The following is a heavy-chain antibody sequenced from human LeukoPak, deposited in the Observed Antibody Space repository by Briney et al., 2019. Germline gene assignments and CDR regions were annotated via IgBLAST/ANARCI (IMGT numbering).Heavy chain of an antibody. Sequence: GGSLRLSCAASGFTFSSYAMSWVRQAPGKGLEWVSAISGSGGSTYYADSVKGRFTISRDNSKNTLYLQMNSLRAEDTAVYYCAKDLLRHYYGSGSYFDYWGQGTLVTVSS. J-gene: IGHJ4*02. D-gene: IGHD3-10*01. V-gene: IGHV3-23*01. CDR3: AKDLLRHYYGSGSYFDY. CDR2: ISGSGGST. CDR1: GFTFSSYA.